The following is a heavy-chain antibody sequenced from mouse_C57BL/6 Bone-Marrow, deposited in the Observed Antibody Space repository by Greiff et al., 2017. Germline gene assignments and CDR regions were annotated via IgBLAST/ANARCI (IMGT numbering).Heavy chain of an antibody. CDR3: ATSGPSYAMDY. CDR2: INPNNGGT. CDR1: GYTFTDYN. Sequence: EVHLVESGPELVKPGASVKIPCKASGYTFTDYNMDWVKQSHGKSLEWIGDINPNNGGTIYNQKFKGKATLTVDKSSSTAYMELRSLTSEDTAVYYCATSGPSYAMDYWGQGTSVTVSS. V-gene: IGHV1-18*01. J-gene: IGHJ4*01.